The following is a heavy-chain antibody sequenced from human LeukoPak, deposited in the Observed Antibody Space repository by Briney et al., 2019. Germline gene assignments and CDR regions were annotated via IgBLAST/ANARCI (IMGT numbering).Heavy chain of an antibody. Sequence: PGGSLRLSCAASGFTFSSYWMSWVRQTPGRGLEWVANVNQDGSEEYYVDSVRGRFTISRDNAKNSLYLQMNSLRAEDTAVYYCARDRRSSGYYYYWGQGTLVTVSS. J-gene: IGHJ4*02. CDR2: VNQDGSEE. V-gene: IGHV3-7*01. CDR1: GFTFSSYW. D-gene: IGHD3-22*01. CDR3: ARDRRSSGYYYY.